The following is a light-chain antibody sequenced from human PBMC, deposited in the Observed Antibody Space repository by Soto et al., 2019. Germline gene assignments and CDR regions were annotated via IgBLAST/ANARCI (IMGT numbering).Light chain of an antibody. CDR1: QSVASSY. CDR2: GAS. CDR3: QNYDTSPT. Sequence: EIVLTQSPGTLSLSAGERATLSCRASQSVASSYLAWYQQKPGQAPTVLIYGASSRATGIPDRFSGSGSGTDFTLTISRLEPEDFAVYYCQNYDTSPTFGQGTKVEI. J-gene: IGKJ1*01. V-gene: IGKV3-20*01.